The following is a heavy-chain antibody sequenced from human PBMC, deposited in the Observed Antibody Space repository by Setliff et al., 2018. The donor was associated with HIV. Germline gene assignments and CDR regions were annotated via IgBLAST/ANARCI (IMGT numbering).Heavy chain of an antibody. Sequence: SETLSLTCTVSGGSVSDTSYYWGWIRQPPGKGLEWLANVYYSGGTYYTPSLNSRVTISLDTSRNQFSLKLTSVTAADTALYFCARLGDSGYDFRGYFDYWVQGKMVTVSS. CDR2: VYYSGGT. CDR1: GGSVSDTSYY. V-gene: IGHV4-39*01. J-gene: IGHJ4*02. CDR3: ARLGDSGYDFRGYFDY. D-gene: IGHD5-12*01.